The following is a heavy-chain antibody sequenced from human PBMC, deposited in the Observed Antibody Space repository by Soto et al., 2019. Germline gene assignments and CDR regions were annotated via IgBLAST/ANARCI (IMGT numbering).Heavy chain of an antibody. D-gene: IGHD6-19*01. CDR1: GFTFSSYG. J-gene: IGHJ4*02. CDR2: ISYDGSNK. V-gene: IGHV3-30*18. CDR3: AKDRRPYSSGWYYFDY. Sequence: QVQLVESGGGVVQPGRSLRLSCAASGFTFSSYGMHWVRQAPGKGLEWVAVISYDGSNKYYADSVKGRFTISRDNSKNPLYLQMNSLRAEDTAVYYCAKDRRPYSSGWYYFDYWGQGTLVTVSS.